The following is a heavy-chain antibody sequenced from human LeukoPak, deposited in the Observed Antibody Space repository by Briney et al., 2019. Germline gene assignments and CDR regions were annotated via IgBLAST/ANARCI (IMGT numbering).Heavy chain of an antibody. CDR1: GFTFRSYA. CDR2: ISYDGSNK. D-gene: IGHD3-9*01. Sequence: PGGSLRLSCAASGFTFRSYAMHWVRQAPGKGLEWVAVISYDGSNKYYADSVKGRFTISRDNSENTLYLQMNSLRAEDTAVYYCARETYDILTGYQYGMDVWGKGTTVTVSS. V-gene: IGHV3-30*04. J-gene: IGHJ6*04. CDR3: ARETYDILTGYQYGMDV.